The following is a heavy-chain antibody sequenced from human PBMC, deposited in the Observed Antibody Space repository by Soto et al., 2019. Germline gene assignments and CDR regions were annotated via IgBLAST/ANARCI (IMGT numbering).Heavy chain of an antibody. Sequence: QITLKESGPTLVKPTQTLTLTCTFSGLSLSTTGVGVGWIRQPPGKALEWLALIYWEDDKRYSPSLKSRLTITKDTSKNQVVLTMTIMDPVDTATYYCVQSRCGGDCLQSYSSHSYYGLDVWGQGTTVTVSS. CDR2: IYWEDDK. J-gene: IGHJ6*02. D-gene: IGHD2-21*02. V-gene: IGHV2-5*02. CDR1: GLSLSTTGVG. CDR3: VQSRCGGDCLQSYSSHSYYGLDV.